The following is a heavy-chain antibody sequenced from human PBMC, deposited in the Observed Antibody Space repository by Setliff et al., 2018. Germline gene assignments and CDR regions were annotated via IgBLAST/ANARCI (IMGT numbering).Heavy chain of an antibody. D-gene: IGHD3-3*01. V-gene: IGHV3-7*01. CDR1: GFRFNIYW. Sequence: GGSLRLSCAASGFRFNIYWMTWVRQAPGKGLEWVANIERDGSEKSYVDSVKGRFTISRDNAKNSLYLQMSSLRAEDTAVYYCAKVGIFGGGYFDLWGLGTLVTVSS. J-gene: IGHJ4*02. CDR3: AKVGIFGGGYFDL. CDR2: IERDGSEK.